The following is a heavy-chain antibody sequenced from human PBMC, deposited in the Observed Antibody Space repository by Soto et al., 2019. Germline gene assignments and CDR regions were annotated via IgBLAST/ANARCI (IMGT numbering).Heavy chain of an antibody. Sequence: PGGSLRLSCAASGFTFSSYGMHWVRQAPGKGLEWVAVIWYDGSNKYYADSVKGRFTISRDNSKDSLYLHLNSLRVGDTAVYYCARYGTRGDWWGLGTQVTVSS. CDR1: GFTFSSYG. D-gene: IGHD2-8*01. J-gene: IGHJ5*01. CDR3: ARYGTRGDW. CDR2: IWYDGSNK. V-gene: IGHV3-33*03.